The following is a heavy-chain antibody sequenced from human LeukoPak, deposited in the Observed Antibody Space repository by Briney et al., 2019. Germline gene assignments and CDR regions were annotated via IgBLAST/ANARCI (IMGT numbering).Heavy chain of an antibody. D-gene: IGHD5-24*01. V-gene: IGHV3-23*01. Sequence: GGSLRLSCAASRVTFTDYAMNWVRQAPGKGLEWVSSISGSGDRSYYADSVKGRFTISRDNSKNTLYLQMNSLRAEDTAVYYCAKDRWPQSPERPLDYWGQGTLVTVSS. CDR3: AKDRWPQSPERPLDY. J-gene: IGHJ4*02. CDR2: ISGSGDRS. CDR1: RVTFTDYA.